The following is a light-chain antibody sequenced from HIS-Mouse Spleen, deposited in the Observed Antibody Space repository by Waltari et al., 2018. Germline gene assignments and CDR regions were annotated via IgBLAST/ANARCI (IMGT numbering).Light chain of an antibody. J-gene: IGKJ2*01. CDR1: QSVLYSSNNKNY. V-gene: IGKV4-1*01. Sequence: DIVMTQSPDSLAVSLGERATIHCKSSQSVLYSSNNKNYLAWYQQKPGKPPKLLIYWASTRESGVPDRFSGSGSGTDFTLTISSLQAEDVAVYYCQQYYSTPYTFGQGTKLEIK. CDR2: WAS. CDR3: QQYYSTPYT.